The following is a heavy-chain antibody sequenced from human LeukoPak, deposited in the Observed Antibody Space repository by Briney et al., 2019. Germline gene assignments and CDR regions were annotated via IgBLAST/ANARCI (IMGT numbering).Heavy chain of an antibody. Sequence: GGSLRLSCAASGFTFSSSAMSWVRQAPGKGLEWVSTVGDTGSSTYYADSVKGRFTISRDNSKNTLYLQMNSLRAEDTAVYYCAKAGDYSSSWSRWYFDYWGQGTLVTVSS. D-gene: IGHD6-13*01. CDR3: AKAGDYSSSWSRWYFDY. CDR1: GFTFSSSA. CDR2: VGDTGSST. J-gene: IGHJ4*02. V-gene: IGHV3-23*01.